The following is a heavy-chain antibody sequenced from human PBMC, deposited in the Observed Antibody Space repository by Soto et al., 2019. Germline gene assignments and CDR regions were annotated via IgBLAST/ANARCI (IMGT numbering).Heavy chain of an antibody. V-gene: IGHV4-39*01. CDR2: SYYRGNA. CDR3: ARLEGLATISYSFDF. J-gene: IGHJ4*02. Sequence: QLQLQESGPGLVKPSETLSLTCSVSDDSINSDKYYWGWIRQPPGKGLEWIGSSYYRGNAYYNPSLQTRVTISLDKSRSQLSLKLNSVTAADSDVYFCARLEGLATISYSFDFWGPGALVTVSS. D-gene: IGHD3-9*01. CDR1: DDSINSDKYY.